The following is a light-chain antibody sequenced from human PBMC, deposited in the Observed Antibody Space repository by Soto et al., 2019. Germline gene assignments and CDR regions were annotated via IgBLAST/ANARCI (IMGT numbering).Light chain of an antibody. CDR1: TSNIGRND. J-gene: IGLJ1*01. V-gene: IGLV2-14*01. Sequence: QSVLTQPPSASGTPGQRVSISCSGSTSNIGRNDVNWYQQHPGKAPKLMIYEVSNRPSGVSNRFSGSKSGNTASLTISGLQAEDEADYYCSSYTSSSTYVFGTGTKVTVL. CDR3: SSYTSSSTYV. CDR2: EVS.